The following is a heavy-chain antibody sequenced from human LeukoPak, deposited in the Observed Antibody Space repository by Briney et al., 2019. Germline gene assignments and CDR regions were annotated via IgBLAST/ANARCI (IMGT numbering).Heavy chain of an antibody. CDR2: IIPIFGTA. Sequence: GASVKVSRKASGGTFSSYAISWVRQAPGQGLEWMGGIIPIFGTANYAQKFQGRVTITTDESTSTAYMELSSLRSEDTAVYYCARDREYCSSTSCYSARGVHWFDPWGQGTLVTVSS. CDR1: GGTFSSYA. CDR3: ARDREYCSSTSCYSARGVHWFDP. J-gene: IGHJ5*02. D-gene: IGHD2-2*01. V-gene: IGHV1-69*05.